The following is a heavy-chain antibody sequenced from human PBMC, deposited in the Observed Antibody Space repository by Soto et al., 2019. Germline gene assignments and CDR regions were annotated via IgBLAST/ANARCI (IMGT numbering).Heavy chain of an antibody. CDR2: IYATGTT. V-gene: IGHV4-4*07. CDR1: GASISGFS. Sequence: SETLSLTCTVSGASISGFSWSWIWMSAGKGLEWIGRIYATGTTDYNPSLKSRVMMSVDTSKKQFSLKLRSVTAADTAVYYCVRDGTKTLRDWFDPWGQGISVTVSS. D-gene: IGHD1-1*01. J-gene: IGHJ5*02. CDR3: VRDGTKTLRDWFDP.